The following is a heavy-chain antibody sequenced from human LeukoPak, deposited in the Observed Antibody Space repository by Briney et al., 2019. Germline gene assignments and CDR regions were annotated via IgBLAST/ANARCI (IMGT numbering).Heavy chain of an antibody. D-gene: IGHD6-13*01. CDR3: ARLFIAAAGTGGSFAPGPPNYYYYYYMDV. Sequence: PSETLSLTCAVYGGSCSGYYWSWIRQPPGKGLEWIGSIYYSGSTYYNPSLKSRVTISVDTSKNQFSLKLSSVTAADTAVYYCARLFIAAAGTGGSFAPGPPNYYYYYYMDVWGKGTTVTVSS. V-gene: IGHV4-34*01. CDR2: IYYSGST. CDR1: GGSCSGYY. J-gene: IGHJ6*03.